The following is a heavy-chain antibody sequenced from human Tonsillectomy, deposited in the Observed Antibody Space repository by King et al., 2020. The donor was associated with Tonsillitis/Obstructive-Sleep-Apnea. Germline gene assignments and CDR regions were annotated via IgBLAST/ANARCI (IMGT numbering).Heavy chain of an antibody. J-gene: IGHJ1*01. Sequence: VQLVESGGGVVQPGRSMRLSCAASGFNFSSHAMHWVRQSPGKGLEWVAVISYDGSNKYYADSVKGRFTISRDNSKNRMYLQMHSLRADDAAVYYCARPGASDTSDYYYSEYFQLWGQGTRVTVSS. CDR3: ARPGASDTSDYYYSEYFQL. CDR2: ISYDGSNK. V-gene: IGHV3-30*04. D-gene: IGHD3-22*01. CDR1: GFNFSSHA.